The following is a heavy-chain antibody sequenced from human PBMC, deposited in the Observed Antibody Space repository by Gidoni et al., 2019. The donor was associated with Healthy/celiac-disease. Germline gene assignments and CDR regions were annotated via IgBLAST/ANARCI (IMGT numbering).Heavy chain of an antibody. V-gene: IGHV2-5*01. J-gene: IGHJ5*02. Sequence: ITLKEFGPTLVTPSQTLSLPFTFSWFSLSTRGVGVGWCRQPPGKALESLALIYWNDDKRYSPSLKSRLTITKNTSKHQVVLTMANMDPVDTATYYCARTGIAAASWFDPWGQGTLVTVSS. CDR3: ARTGIAAASWFDP. CDR2: IYWNDDK. D-gene: IGHD6-13*01. CDR1: WFSLSTRGVG.